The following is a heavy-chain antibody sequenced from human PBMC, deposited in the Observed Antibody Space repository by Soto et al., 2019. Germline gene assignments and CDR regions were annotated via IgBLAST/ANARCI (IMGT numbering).Heavy chain of an antibody. D-gene: IGHD6-19*01. CDR3: VRDGAVAGNINFDF. V-gene: IGHV1-3*01. CDR2: INAGDGNT. CDR1: GYTFTSYG. Sequence: GASVSVSCKDSGYTFTSYGVHWVRQAPGQSLEWMGWINAGDGNTKYSRNFQGRVTIARATSASTAYMELSSLRSEDTAVYYCVRDGAVAGNINFDFWGQGTLVTVSS. J-gene: IGHJ4*02.